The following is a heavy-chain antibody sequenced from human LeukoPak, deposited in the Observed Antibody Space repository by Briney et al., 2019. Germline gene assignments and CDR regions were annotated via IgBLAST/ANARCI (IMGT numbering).Heavy chain of an antibody. V-gene: IGHV3-23*01. CDR1: GFTFSIYA. Sequence: GGSLRLSCAASGFTFSIYAMSWVRQVPGKGLEWVSAISGSGGGTYYADSVKGRFTISRDNSKNTLYLQMNSLRAEDTAVYYCAKPLTIAVAGAPWGQGTLVTVSS. CDR3: AKPLTIAVAGAP. CDR2: ISGSGGGT. D-gene: IGHD6-19*01. J-gene: IGHJ5*02.